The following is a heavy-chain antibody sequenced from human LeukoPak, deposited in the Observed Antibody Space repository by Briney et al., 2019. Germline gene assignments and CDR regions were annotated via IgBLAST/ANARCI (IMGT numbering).Heavy chain of an antibody. Sequence: GGSLRLSCAASGFPIRNYWLSWVRQAPGKGLEWVASISPDAGVKHYVDSVKGRFTISRDTAENSLSLQMDSLRADDTALYYCARLLGTVTTFDLWGQGTVVTVSS. D-gene: IGHD7-27*01. CDR3: ARLLGTVTTFDL. CDR1: GFPIRNYW. V-gene: IGHV3-7*02. CDR2: ISPDAGVK. J-gene: IGHJ3*01.